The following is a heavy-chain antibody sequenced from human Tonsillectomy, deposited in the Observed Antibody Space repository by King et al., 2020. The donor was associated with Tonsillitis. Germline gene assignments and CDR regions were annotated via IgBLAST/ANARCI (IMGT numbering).Heavy chain of an antibody. CDR2: TSYSVNT. D-gene: IGHD3-10*01. Sequence: LQLQESGPGLVKPSETLSLTCTVSGGSISSSSYYWGWIRQPPGKGLEWIGSTSYSVNTYYNPSLKSRVTISVDTSKNTLPLKLSSGTAADTAVFYCARLRLRVSTRGGNYYMDVWGKGTTVTVSS. V-gene: IGHV4-39*01. CDR1: GGSISSSSYY. J-gene: IGHJ6*03. CDR3: ARLRLRVSTRGGNYYMDV.